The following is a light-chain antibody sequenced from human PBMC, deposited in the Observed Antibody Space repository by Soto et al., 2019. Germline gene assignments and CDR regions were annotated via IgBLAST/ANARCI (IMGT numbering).Light chain of an antibody. V-gene: IGLV2-23*01. J-gene: IGLJ2*01. CDR2: EGS. Sequence: QSVLTQPASVSGSPGQSITISCTGTSSDVGSYNLVSWYQQHPGKAPKLMIYEGSKRPSGVSNRFSGSKSGNTASLTISELQAEDEADYYCCSYTGSSLVFGGGTKLTVL. CDR1: SSDVGSYNL. CDR3: CSYTGSSLV.